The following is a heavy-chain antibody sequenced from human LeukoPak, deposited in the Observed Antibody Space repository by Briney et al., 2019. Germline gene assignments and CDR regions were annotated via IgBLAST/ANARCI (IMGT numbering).Heavy chain of an antibody. V-gene: IGHV3-30*04. Sequence: GRSLRLSCAASGFTFSSYAMHWVRQAPGKGLEWVAVISYDGSNKYYADSVKGRFTISRDNSKNTLYLQMNSLRAEDTAVYYCARVRNLIAARRYNWFDPWGQGTLVTVSS. CDR3: ARVRNLIAARRYNWFDP. CDR2: ISYDGSNK. CDR1: GFTFSSYA. D-gene: IGHD6-6*01. J-gene: IGHJ5*02.